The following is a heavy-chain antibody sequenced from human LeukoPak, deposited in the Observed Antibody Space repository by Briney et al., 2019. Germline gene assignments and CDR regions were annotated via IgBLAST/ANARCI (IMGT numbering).Heavy chain of an antibody. D-gene: IGHD3-10*01. CDR3: ARDRSGRGYFDY. CDR2: IRYDGSNK. Sequence: GGSLRLSCAASGFTFSSYGMHWVRQAPGEGLEWVAFIRYDGSNKYYADSVKGRFTISRDNAKNSLYLQMNSLRAEDTAVYYCARDRSGRGYFDYWGQGTLVTVSS. V-gene: IGHV3-30*02. CDR1: GFTFSSYG. J-gene: IGHJ4*02.